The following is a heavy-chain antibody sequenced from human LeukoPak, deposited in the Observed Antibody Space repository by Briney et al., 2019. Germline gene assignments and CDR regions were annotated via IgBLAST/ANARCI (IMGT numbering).Heavy chain of an antibody. V-gene: IGHV3-23*01. CDR1: GFTFNTYA. J-gene: IGHJ4*02. D-gene: IGHD5-18*01. CDR2: VSASGDNT. CDR3: AKVLAGHSYGSYDY. Sequence: GGSLRLSCAASGFTFNTYAMAWVRQAPGKGLGWVSTVSASGDNTYYVDSVKGRFTISRDNSKSTLSLQMNSLRNEDTGVYYCAKVLAGHSYGSYDYWGQGTLVTVSS.